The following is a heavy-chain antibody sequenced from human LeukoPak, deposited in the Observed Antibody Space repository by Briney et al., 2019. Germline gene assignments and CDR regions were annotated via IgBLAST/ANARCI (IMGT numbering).Heavy chain of an antibody. V-gene: IGHV4-59*01. CDR2: VFYNGNT. CDR1: GGSISSYY. J-gene: IGHJ5*02. Sequence: PSETLSLTCTVSGGSISSYYWSWIRQPPGKGLEWIGYVFYNGNTNYNPSLKGRVTMSLDMSKNHFSLKLTSVTAADTAVYHCARNRAYGSGSYYPIDLWGQGTLVTVSS. D-gene: IGHD3-10*01. CDR3: ARNRAYGSGSYYPIDL.